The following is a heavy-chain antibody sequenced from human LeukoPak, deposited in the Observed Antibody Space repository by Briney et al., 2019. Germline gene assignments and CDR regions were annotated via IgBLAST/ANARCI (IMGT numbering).Heavy chain of an antibody. Sequence: ASVKVSCKASGYTFSNYHMHWVRQAPGQGLEWMGIINPPGDSATYAQRFHGRVAMTRDTSTSTVYMELRSLTSDDTAVYYCARGGRSTWEFDYWGQGTLVTVSS. V-gene: IGHV1-46*01. D-gene: IGHD6-13*01. J-gene: IGHJ4*02. CDR2: INPPGDSA. CDR1: GYTFSNYH. CDR3: ARGGRSTWEFDY.